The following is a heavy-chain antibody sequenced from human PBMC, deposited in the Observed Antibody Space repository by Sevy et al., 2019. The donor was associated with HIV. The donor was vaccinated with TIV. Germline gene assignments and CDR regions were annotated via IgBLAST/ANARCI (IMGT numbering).Heavy chain of an antibody. CDR1: GGTFSSYA. Sequence: ASVNVSCKASGGTFSSYAISWVRQAPGQGLEWMGGIIPIFGTANYAQKFQGRVTITADESTSTAYMELSSLRSEDTAVYYCAREYVDIVVVPALNSYYYYGMDVWGQGTTVTVSS. CDR2: IIPIFGTA. V-gene: IGHV1-69*13. CDR3: AREYVDIVVVPALNSYYYYGMDV. D-gene: IGHD2-2*01. J-gene: IGHJ6*02.